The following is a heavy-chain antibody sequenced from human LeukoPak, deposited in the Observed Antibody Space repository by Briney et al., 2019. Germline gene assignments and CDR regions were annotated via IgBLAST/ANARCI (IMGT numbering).Heavy chain of an antibody. Sequence: PGGSLGLSCAASGFTFSNFRLNWVRQAPGKGLEWVSSISSSSSYINYADSVKGRFTISRDNAKNSLDLQMNSLRAEDTAVYYCARDAADILTGWIDYWGQGTLVTVSS. D-gene: IGHD3-9*01. J-gene: IGHJ4*02. CDR3: ARDAADILTGWIDY. CDR2: ISSSSSYI. CDR1: GFTFSNFR. V-gene: IGHV3-21*01.